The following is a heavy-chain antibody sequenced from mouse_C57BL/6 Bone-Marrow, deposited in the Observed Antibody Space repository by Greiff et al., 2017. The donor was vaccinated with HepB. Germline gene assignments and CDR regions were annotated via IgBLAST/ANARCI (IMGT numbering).Heavy chain of an antibody. CDR2: IDPEDGDT. D-gene: IGHD2-3*01. J-gene: IGHJ4*01. Sequence: VHVKQSGAELVRPGASVKLSCTASGFNIKDYYMHWVKQRPEQGLEWIGRIDPEDGDTEYAPKFQGKATMTADTSSNTAYLQLSSLTSEDTAVYYCTPYDGYYPRMDYWGQGTSVTVSS. CDR1: GFNIKDYY. V-gene: IGHV14-1*01. CDR3: TPYDGYYPRMDY.